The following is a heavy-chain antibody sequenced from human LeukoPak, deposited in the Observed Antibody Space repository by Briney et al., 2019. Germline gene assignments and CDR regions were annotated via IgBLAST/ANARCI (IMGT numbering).Heavy chain of an antibody. V-gene: IGHV1-69*05. CDR1: GGTFSSYA. J-gene: IGHJ3*02. CDR2: IIAIFGTA. D-gene: IGHD4-17*01. CDR3: ARDLGDYGDYGATGI. Sequence: SVKVSCKASGGTFSSYAISWVRQAPGQGLEWMGRIIAIFGTANHAQKFQGRVTITTDESTSTAYMELSSLRSEDTAVYYCARDLGDYGDYGATGIWGQGTMVTVSS.